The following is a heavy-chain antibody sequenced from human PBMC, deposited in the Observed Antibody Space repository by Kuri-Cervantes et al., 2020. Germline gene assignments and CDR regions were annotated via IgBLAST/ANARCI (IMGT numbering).Heavy chain of an antibody. D-gene: IGHD1-26*01. CDR3: ARVAGGATLNAAY. J-gene: IGHJ4*02. Sequence: SVKVSCKASGGTFSSYAISWVRQAPGQGLEWMGGIIPIFGTANYAQKFQGRVTITADKSTSTAYMELSSLRSEDTAVYHCARVAGGATLNAAYWGQGTLVTVSS. CDR1: GGTFSSYA. CDR2: IIPIFGTA. V-gene: IGHV1-69*06.